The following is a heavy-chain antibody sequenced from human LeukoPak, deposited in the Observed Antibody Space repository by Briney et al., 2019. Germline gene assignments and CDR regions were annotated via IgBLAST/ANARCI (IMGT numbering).Heavy chain of an antibody. Sequence: SETLSLTCSVSGGSVNSTSYYWGWIRQPPGKGLEWIGEINHSGSTNYNPSLKSRVTISVDTSKNQFSLKLSSVTAADTAVYYCARGQDIVVVPAANKYFDYWGQGTLVTVSS. J-gene: IGHJ4*02. CDR1: GGSVNSTSYY. D-gene: IGHD2-2*01. V-gene: IGHV4-39*07. CDR3: ARGQDIVVVPAANKYFDY. CDR2: INHSGST.